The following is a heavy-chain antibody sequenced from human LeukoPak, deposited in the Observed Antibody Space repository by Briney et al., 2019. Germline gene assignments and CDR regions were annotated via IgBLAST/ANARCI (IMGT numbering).Heavy chain of an antibody. Sequence: GESLKISCKGSGYSFTSYWIGWVRQMPGKGLEWMGIIYPGDSDTRYSPSFQGQVTISADKSISTAYLQWSSLKASDTAMYYCARPGLSGEAAAGTHFQHWGQGTLVTVSS. J-gene: IGHJ1*01. CDR3: ARPGLSGEAAAGTHFQH. CDR1: GYSFTSYW. V-gene: IGHV5-51*01. D-gene: IGHD6-13*01. CDR2: IYPGDSDT.